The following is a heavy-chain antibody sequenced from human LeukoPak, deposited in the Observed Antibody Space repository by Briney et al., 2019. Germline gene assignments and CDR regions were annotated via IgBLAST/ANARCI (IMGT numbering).Heavy chain of an antibody. CDR2: ISSSSSYI. D-gene: IGHD6-19*01. V-gene: IGHV3-11*06. J-gene: IGHJ4*02. CDR3: ARDQLAVAGSDY. Sequence: PGGSLRLSCAASEFTFSDYYMSWIRQAPGKGLEWVSSISSSSSYIYYADSVKGRFTISRDNAKNSLYLQMNSLRAEDTAVYYCARDQLAVAGSDYWGQGTLVTVSS. CDR1: EFTFSDYY.